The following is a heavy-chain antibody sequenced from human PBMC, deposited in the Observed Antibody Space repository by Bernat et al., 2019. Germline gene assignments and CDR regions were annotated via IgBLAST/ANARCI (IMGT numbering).Heavy chain of an antibody. J-gene: IGHJ6*02. CDR1: GGSISSSSYY. D-gene: IGHD4-23*01. CDR2: IYYSGSS. V-gene: IGHV4-39*01. CDR3: ASLLGGYYYYGMDV. Sequence: QLQLQESGPGLVKPSETLSLTCTVSGGSISSSSYYWGWIRQPPGKGLEWIGNIYYSGSSYYNPSLKSRVTISVDTSKNQFSLTLSSVTAADTAVYYCASLLGGYYYYGMDVWGQGTTVTVSS.